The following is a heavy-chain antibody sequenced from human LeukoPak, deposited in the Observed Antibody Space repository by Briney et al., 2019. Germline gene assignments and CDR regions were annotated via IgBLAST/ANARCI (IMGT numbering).Heavy chain of an antibody. Sequence: SETLSLTCTVSGGSISSCYWSWIRQPPGKGLEWIGYIYYSGSTNYNPSLKSRVTISVDTSKNQFSLKLNSVTAADTAVYYCARSSSDCSGGSCLHYWGQGTLVTVSS. CDR1: GGSISSCY. CDR2: IYYSGST. CDR3: ARSSSDCSGGSCLHY. V-gene: IGHV4-59*08. D-gene: IGHD2-15*01. J-gene: IGHJ4*02.